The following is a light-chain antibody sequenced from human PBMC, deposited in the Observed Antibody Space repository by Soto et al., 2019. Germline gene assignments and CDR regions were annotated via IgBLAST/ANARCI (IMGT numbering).Light chain of an antibody. J-gene: IGKJ4*01. Sequence: EIVMTQSPVTLSVSPGERATLSCRASQSVSSNLAWYQQEPGQAPRLLIYGASTRATGIPARFSGSGSGTEFTLTISSLQSEDFAVYYCQHYNKWPLTFGGGTKVEIK. CDR2: GAS. CDR3: QHYNKWPLT. V-gene: IGKV3-15*01. CDR1: QSVSSN.